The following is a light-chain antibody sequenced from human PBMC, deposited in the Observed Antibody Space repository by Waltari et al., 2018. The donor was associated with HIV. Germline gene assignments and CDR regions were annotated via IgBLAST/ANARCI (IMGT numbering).Light chain of an antibody. CDR1: SSDIGSYDY. V-gene: IGLV2-8*01. Sequence: QSALTQPPSASGSPGQSVSISCTGSSSDIGSYDYVSWYQQHPGNVPKLIIYEVNRRPPRVPNRFSGSKAANTASLTVSGLQADDEADYYCSSYGDTNKLIFGGGTKLTVL. J-gene: IGLJ2*01. CDR3: SSYGDTNKLI. CDR2: EVN.